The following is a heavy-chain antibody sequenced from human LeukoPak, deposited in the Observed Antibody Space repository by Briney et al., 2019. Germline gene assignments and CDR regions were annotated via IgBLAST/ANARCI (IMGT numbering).Heavy chain of an antibody. CDR1: GFTFSSYS. Sequence: GGSLRLSCAASGFTFSSYSMNWVRQAPGKGLEWVSYISSSSSTIYYADSVKGRFTISRDNAKNSLYLQMNSLRAEDTAVYYCASLVVPAASTYYYYYMDVWGKGTTVTVTS. J-gene: IGHJ6*03. CDR2: ISSSSSTI. CDR3: ASLVVPAASTYYYYYMDV. D-gene: IGHD2-2*01. V-gene: IGHV3-48*01.